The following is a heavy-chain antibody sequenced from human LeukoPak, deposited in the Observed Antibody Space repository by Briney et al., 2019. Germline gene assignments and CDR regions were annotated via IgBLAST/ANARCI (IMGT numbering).Heavy chain of an antibody. CDR2: INPNSGGT. J-gene: IGHJ4*02. V-gene: IGHV1-2*02. CDR1: GYTFTGYY. D-gene: IGHD3-10*01. Sequence: SVKVSCKASGYTFTGYYLHLVRQAPAQGLESMGWINPNSGGTNYAQTVPGRVTITSDTSISTAYMEVTKLSADATDVYDCQRDRLLWFGELLLDYWGQGTLVTVSS. CDR3: QRDRLLWFGELLLDY.